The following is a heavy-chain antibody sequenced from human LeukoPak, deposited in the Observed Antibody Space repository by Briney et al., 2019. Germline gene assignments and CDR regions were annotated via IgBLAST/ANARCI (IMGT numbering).Heavy chain of an antibody. V-gene: IGHV3-23*01. Sequence: PGGSLRLSCAASGFTFSSYAMSWVRQAPGKGLEWVSAISGSGGSTYYADSVKGRFTISRDNSKNTLYLQMNSLRAEDTAVYYCAKDVWTYYDFWSGYLTTAFDYWGQGTLVTVSS. CDR3: AKDVWTYYDFWSGYLTTAFDY. D-gene: IGHD3-3*01. J-gene: IGHJ4*02. CDR2: ISGSGGST. CDR1: GFTFSSYA.